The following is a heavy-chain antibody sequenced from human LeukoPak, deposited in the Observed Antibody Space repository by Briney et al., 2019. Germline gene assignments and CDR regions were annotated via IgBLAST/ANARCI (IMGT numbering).Heavy chain of an antibody. J-gene: IGHJ3*02. V-gene: IGHV4-59*01. D-gene: IGHD6-6*01. CDR1: EGPISSYY. Sequence: SETLSLTCTVSEGPISSYYWNWIRQPPGKGLEWIGYIYYSGTTNYNPSLKSRVSISIHTSKNQFSLKLTSVTAADTAVYYCAREISSVAFDIWGQGTMVTVSS. CDR2: IYYSGTT. CDR3: AREISSVAFDI.